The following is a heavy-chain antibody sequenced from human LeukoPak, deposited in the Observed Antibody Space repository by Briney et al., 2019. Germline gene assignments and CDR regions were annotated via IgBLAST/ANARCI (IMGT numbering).Heavy chain of an antibody. D-gene: IGHD5-12*01. CDR3: ATAIVATIWSLYDY. CDR1: GYTLTELS. Sequence: ASVNVSCKVSGYTLTELSMHWVRQAPGKGLEWMGGFDPEDGETIYAQKFQGRVTMTEDTSTDTAYTELSSLRSEDTAVYYCATAIVATIWSLYDYWGQGTLVTVSS. J-gene: IGHJ4*02. V-gene: IGHV1-24*01. CDR2: FDPEDGET.